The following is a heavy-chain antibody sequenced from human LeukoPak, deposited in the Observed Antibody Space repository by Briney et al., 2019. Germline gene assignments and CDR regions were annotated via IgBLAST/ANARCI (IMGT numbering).Heavy chain of an antibody. V-gene: IGHV3-30-3*01. CDR1: GFTFSSYA. CDR2: ISDDGSDK. J-gene: IGHJ4*01. Sequence: GGSLRLSCAASGFTFSSYAMHWVRQAPGRGLEWVAVISDDGSDKRYADSVKGRFTISRDNSKKTLYLQMNSPRPEDTALYFCARKDDSCCYPFDYWGHRVIVTVSP. CDR3: ARKDDSCCYPFDY. D-gene: IGHD3-22*01.